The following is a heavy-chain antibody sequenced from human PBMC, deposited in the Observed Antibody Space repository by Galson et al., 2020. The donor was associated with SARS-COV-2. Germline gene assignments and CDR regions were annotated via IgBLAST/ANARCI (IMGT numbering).Heavy chain of an antibody. D-gene: IGHD6-19*01. CDR2: FDPEDGET. V-gene: IGHV1-24*01. J-gene: IGHJ4*01. Sequence: ASVKVSCKVSGYTLTELSMHWVRQAPGKGLEWMGGFDPEDGETIYAQKFQGRVTMTEDTSTDTAYMELSSLRSEDTAVYYCATVYAFIAVAGTLYWDYWGHGTLVTVSS. CDR1: GYTLTELS. CDR3: ATVYAFIAVAGTLYWDY.